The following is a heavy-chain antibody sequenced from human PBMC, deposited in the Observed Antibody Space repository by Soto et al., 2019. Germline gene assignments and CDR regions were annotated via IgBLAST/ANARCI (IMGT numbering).Heavy chain of an antibody. CDR2: GFYSGST. D-gene: IGHD6-19*01. CDR1: GGSISSSNYY. Sequence: SETLSLTCTVSGGSISSSNYYWGWIRQPPGKGLEWIGSGFYSGSTYYNPSLKSRVTISVDTSKNQFSLKLSSVTAADTAVYYCARTLYTSGWHFDYWGQGTLVTVSS. V-gene: IGHV4-39*01. J-gene: IGHJ4*02. CDR3: ARTLYTSGWHFDY.